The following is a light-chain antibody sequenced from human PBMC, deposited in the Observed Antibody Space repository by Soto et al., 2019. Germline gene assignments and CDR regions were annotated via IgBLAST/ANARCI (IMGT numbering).Light chain of an antibody. J-gene: IGKJ2*01. CDR3: QQYYSTPRGYT. V-gene: IGKV4-1*01. CDR2: WAS. CDR1: QSVLYSSNNKNY. Sequence: DIVMTQSPDSLAVSLGERATINCKSSQSVLYSSNNKNYLAWYQQKPGQPPKLLIYWASTRESGVPDRFSGSGSGTDITLTISSLQAEDVAVYYCQQYYSTPRGYTFGQGTKLEIK.